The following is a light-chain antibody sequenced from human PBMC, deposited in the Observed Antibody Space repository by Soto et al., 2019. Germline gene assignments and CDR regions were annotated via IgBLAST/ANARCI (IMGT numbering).Light chain of an antibody. Sequence: EIVMTQSPGTLSVSPGERATLSCRASQSVSSNLAWYQQKPGQAPRLLIYGASTRATGIPDRFSGSGSGTDFTLTISRLEPEDFAVYYCQQYGSSLSTFGQGTRLE. J-gene: IGKJ5*01. CDR1: QSVSSN. V-gene: IGKV3-20*01. CDR2: GAS. CDR3: QQYGSSLST.